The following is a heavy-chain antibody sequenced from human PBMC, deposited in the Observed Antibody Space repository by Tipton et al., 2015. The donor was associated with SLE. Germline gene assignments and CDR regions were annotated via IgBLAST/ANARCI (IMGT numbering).Heavy chain of an antibody. J-gene: IGHJ4*02. Sequence: SLRLSCVASGFTFSSYWMSWVRQAPGKGLEWVANIKEDGSIKYYVDSVKGRFTISRDNAKKSVYLQMNSLRAADTAVYYCVRKVGTDWGQGTLVTVSS. CDR2: IKEDGSIK. CDR1: GFTFSSYW. CDR3: VRKVGTD. D-gene: IGHD2-21*02. V-gene: IGHV3-7*01.